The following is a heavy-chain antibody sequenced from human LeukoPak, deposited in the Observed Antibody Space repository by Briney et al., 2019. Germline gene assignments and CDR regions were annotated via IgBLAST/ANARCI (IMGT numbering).Heavy chain of an antibody. CDR1: GGSISSGSYY. D-gene: IGHD3-3*01. Sequence: SQNLSLTCTVSGGSISSGSYYWSWIRQPAGKGLEWIGRIYTSGSTNYNPSLKSRVTISVDTSKNQFSLKLSSVTAADTAVYYCARGYYDFWSGYLDYWGQGTLVTVSS. V-gene: IGHV4-61*02. J-gene: IGHJ4*02. CDR3: ARGYYDFWSGYLDY. CDR2: IYTSGST.